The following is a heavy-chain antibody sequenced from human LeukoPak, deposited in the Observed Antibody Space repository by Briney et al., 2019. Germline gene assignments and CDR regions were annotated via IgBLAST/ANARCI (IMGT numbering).Heavy chain of an antibody. D-gene: IGHD2-15*01. CDR2: INPNSGDT. J-gene: IGHJ2*01. CDR3: ARDPLGVAATAPTHPREWYFDL. CDR1: GYTFTGYY. V-gene: IGHV1-2*02. Sequence: GASVKVSCKTSGYTFTGYYIYWVRQAPGQGLEWMGWINPNSGDTNYAQKFQGRVTMTRDTSISTAYMELSRLRSDDTAVYYCARDPLGVAATAPTHPREWYFDLWGRGTLVTVSS.